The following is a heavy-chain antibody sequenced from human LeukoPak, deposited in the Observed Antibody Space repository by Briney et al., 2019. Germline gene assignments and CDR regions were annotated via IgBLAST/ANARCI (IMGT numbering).Heavy chain of an antibody. V-gene: IGHV4-34*01. D-gene: IGHD3-3*01. J-gene: IGHJ6*02. CDR2: INHSGST. CDR3: ARHSDFPSGYPVPYYYYGMDV. CDR1: GGSFSGYY. Sequence: PSETLSLTCAVYGGSFSGYYWSWIRQPPGKGLEWIGEINHSGSTNYNPSLKSRVTISVDTSKNQFSLKLSSVTAADTAVYYCARHSDFPSGYPVPYYYYGMDVWGQGTTVTVSS.